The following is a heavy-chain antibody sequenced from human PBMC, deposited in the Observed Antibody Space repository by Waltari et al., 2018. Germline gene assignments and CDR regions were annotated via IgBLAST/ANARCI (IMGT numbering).Heavy chain of an antibody. CDR1: GYPLSTIDY. J-gene: IGHJ4*02. CDR2: VRGDGKT. V-gene: IGHV4-4*02. Sequence: QLQLQESGPGLVKPSGTLSLICAVSGYPLSTIDYWRWVRKPPGKGLEWIGQVRGDGKTNYNPSFASRVTMSLDTSTYHFALKLTSATAADTALYYCACDRGRGLYLDTWGQGTLVTVSP. CDR3: ACDRGRGLYLDT. D-gene: IGHD1-1*01.